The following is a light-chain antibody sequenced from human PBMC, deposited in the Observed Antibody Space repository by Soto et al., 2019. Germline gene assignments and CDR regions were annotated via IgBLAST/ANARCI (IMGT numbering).Light chain of an antibody. CDR2: DVS. Sequence: QSALTQPASVSGSPGQSITISCTGTRSDVGGYNYVSWYQQHPGTAPKLMIYDVSNRPSGVSNRFSGSKSGNTASLTISGLQAEDEADYDCSSYTSSSTPVVFGGGTKLTVL. CDR3: SSYTSSSTPVV. J-gene: IGLJ2*01. CDR1: RSDVGGYNY. V-gene: IGLV2-14*01.